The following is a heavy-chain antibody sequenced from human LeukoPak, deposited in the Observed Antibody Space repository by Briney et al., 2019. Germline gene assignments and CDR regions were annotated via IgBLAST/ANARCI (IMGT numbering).Heavy chain of an antibody. CDR3: ARVNGLYYYGMDV. CDR2: IIPILGIA. Sequence: GASVKVSCKASGGTFSSYTISWVRQAPGQGLEWMGRIIPILGIANYAQKFQGRVTITADRSTGTAYMELSSLRSEDTAVYYCARVNGLYYYGMDVWGQGTTVTVSS. V-gene: IGHV1-69*02. CDR1: GGTFSSYT. J-gene: IGHJ6*02.